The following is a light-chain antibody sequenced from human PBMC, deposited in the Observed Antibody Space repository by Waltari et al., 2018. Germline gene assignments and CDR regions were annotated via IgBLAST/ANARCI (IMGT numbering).Light chain of an antibody. CDR3: QQSGT. V-gene: IGKV3-20*01. J-gene: IGKJ2*01. CDR2: GAS. CDR1: QSVSSSY. Sequence: EIVLTQSPGTLSLSPGERATLSCRASQSVSSSYLAWYQQKPGQAPRLLIYGASSRATGIPDRFSGSGSGTDFTLTISRLEPEDFAVYYCQQSGTFVQGTKLEIK.